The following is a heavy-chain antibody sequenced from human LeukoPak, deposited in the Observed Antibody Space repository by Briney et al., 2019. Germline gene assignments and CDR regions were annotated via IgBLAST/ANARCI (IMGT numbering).Heavy chain of an antibody. CDR2: IIPIFGTA. D-gene: IGHD4-11*01. V-gene: IGHV1-69*13. CDR3: ARDRRDSNYVFDY. CDR1: GGTFSSYA. J-gene: IGHJ4*02. Sequence: ASVKVSCKASGGTFSSYAISWVRQAPGQGLEWMGGIIPIFGTANYAQKFQGRVTITADESASTAYMELSSLRSEGTAVYYCARDRRDSNYVFDYWGQGTLVTVSS.